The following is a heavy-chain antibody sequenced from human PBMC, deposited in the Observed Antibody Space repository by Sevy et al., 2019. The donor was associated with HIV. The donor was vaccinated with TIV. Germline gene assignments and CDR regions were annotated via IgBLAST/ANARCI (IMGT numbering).Heavy chain of an antibody. CDR1: GFTFSSYG. J-gene: IGHJ6*02. D-gene: IGHD2-15*01. Sequence: GGSLRLSCAASGFTFSSYGMHWVRQAPGKGLEWVAVISYDGSNKYYADSVKGRFTISRDNSKNTLYLQMNSLRAEDTAVYYCAKAARGQCSGGSCYLASMDVWGQGTTVTVSS. V-gene: IGHV3-30*18. CDR2: ISYDGSNK. CDR3: AKAARGQCSGGSCYLASMDV.